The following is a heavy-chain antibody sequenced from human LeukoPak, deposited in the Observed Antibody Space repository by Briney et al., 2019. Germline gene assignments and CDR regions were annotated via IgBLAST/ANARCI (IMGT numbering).Heavy chain of an antibody. CDR1: GFTFSDHY. CDR3: TRGRSTGWYSFDH. CDR2: LYSGGNT. J-gene: IGHJ4*02. Sequence: GGSLRLSCAASGFTFSDHYMDWVRQAPGKALEWVSVLYSGGNTYYADSVKGRFTISRDDYKNTLFLQMNSLRVEDAAVYYCTRGRSTGWYSFDHWGQGTLVTVSS. V-gene: IGHV3-53*01. D-gene: IGHD6-19*01.